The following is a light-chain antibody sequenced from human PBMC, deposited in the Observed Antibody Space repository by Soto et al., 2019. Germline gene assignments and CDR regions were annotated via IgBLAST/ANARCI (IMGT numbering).Light chain of an antibody. V-gene: IGKV2-30*02. Sequence: DVVMTQSPLSLPVTLGQPASISCRSSQSLIHSDGNTYLSWFQQRPVQSPRRLIYEVSDRDSGVPDRFSGSGSGTDFTLKISRVEAEDVGVYYCMQGTHWPWTFGQGTEVEIK. CDR1: QSLIHSDGNTY. CDR3: MQGTHWPWT. CDR2: EVS. J-gene: IGKJ1*01.